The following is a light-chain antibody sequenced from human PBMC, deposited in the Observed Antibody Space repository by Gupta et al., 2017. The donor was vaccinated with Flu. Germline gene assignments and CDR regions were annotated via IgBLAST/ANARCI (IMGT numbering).Light chain of an antibody. CDR1: SGHTNYA. Sequence: QLVLTQSPSVSASLGASVKLPCTLNSGHTNYAIAWHQQQPGKGPRYLMKVNNDGSHSKGDDIPDRFSGSRSGAEGDLTISRLQSEDEADYYCQTWGTGIKVFGGGTRLTVL. J-gene: IGLJ3*02. CDR2: VNNDGSH. CDR3: QTWGTGIKV. V-gene: IGLV4-69*02.